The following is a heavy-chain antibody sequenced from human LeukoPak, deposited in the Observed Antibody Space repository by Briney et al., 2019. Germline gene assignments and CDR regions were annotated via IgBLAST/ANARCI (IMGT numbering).Heavy chain of an antibody. CDR2: ISAYNGNT. Sequence: ASVKVSCKASGGTFSSYAISWVRQAPGQGLEWMGWISAYNGNTNYAQKLQGRVTMTTDTSTSTAYMELRSLRSDDTAVYYCARDGPYDSSGYLLYWGQGTLVTVSS. CDR3: ARDGPYDSSGYLLY. CDR1: GGTFSSYA. D-gene: IGHD3-22*01. V-gene: IGHV1-18*01. J-gene: IGHJ4*02.